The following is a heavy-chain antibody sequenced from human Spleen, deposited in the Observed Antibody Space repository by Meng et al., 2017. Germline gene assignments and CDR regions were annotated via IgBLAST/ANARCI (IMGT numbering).Heavy chain of an antibody. CDR2: INHSGST. V-gene: IGHV4-34*01. CDR3: ARCLGLRYFDWSRRGRFDP. J-gene: IGHJ5*02. D-gene: IGHD3-9*01. CDR1: GGSFIDYY. Sequence: QVHLQDWGGGLLKPPEPLSLTWVVSGGSFIDYYWSWIRQPPGKGLEWIGEINHSGSTNYNPSLKSRVTISVDTSKNQFSLKLSSVTAADTAVYYCARCLGLRYFDWSRRGRFDPWGQGTLVTVSS.